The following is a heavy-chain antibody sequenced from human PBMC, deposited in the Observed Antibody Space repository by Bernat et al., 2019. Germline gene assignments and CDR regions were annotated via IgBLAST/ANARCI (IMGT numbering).Heavy chain of an antibody. CDR1: GGTFSSYA. D-gene: IGHD2-2*01. J-gene: IGHJ6*03. V-gene: IGHV1-69*06. Sequence: QVQLVQSGAEVKKPGSSVKVSCKASGGTFSSYAISWVRQAPGQGLEWMGGIIPIFGTANYAQKFQGRVTITADKSTSTAYMELSSLRSEDTAVYYCARVYCSSTSCYDYYYYMDVWGKGTTVTVSS. CDR2: IIPIFGTA. CDR3: ARVYCSSTSCYDYYYYMDV.